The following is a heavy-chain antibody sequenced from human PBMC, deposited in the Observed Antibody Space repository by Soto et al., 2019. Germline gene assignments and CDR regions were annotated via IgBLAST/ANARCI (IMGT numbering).Heavy chain of an antibody. D-gene: IGHD3-22*01. CDR1: GFTFSSYA. Sequence: GGSLRLSCAASGFTFSSYAMSWVRQAPGKGLEWVSAISGSGGSTYYADSVKGRFTISRDNSKNTLYLQMNSLRAEDTAVYYCAKTQITYYYDSTGYGPTSYWGQGTLVTVSS. J-gene: IGHJ4*02. CDR2: ISGSGGST. CDR3: AKTQITYYYDSTGYGPTSY. V-gene: IGHV3-23*01.